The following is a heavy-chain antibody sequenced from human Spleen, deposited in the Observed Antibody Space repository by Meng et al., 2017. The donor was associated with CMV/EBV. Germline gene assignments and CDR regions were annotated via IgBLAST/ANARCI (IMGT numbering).Heavy chain of an antibody. D-gene: IGHD2-2*01. CDR1: GFTFSNYE. J-gene: IGHJ4*02. CDR2: VSSSGSTI. V-gene: IGHV3-48*03. CDR3: ARVTAAAIALDC. Sequence: GGSLRLSCAASGFTFSNYEIYWVRQAPGKGLERVSYVSSSGSTIYYADSVKGRFTISRDNAKNSVYLQMFSLRVEDTAFYYCARVTAAAIALDCWGQGTLVTVSS.